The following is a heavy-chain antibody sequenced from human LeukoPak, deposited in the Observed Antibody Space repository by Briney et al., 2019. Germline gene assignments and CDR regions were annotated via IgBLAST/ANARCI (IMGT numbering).Heavy chain of an antibody. CDR2: IYHSGST. D-gene: IGHD6-13*01. CDR3: ARDRAYSSSWPYYYYGMDV. J-gene: IGHJ6*04. V-gene: IGHV4-4*02. Sequence: SWTLSLTCAVSGGSISSSNWWSWVRQPPGKGLEWIGEIYHSGSTNYNPSLKSRVTISVDKSKNQFSLKLSSVTAADTAVYYCARDRAYSSSWPYYYYGMDVWGKGTTVTVSS. CDR1: GGSISSSNW.